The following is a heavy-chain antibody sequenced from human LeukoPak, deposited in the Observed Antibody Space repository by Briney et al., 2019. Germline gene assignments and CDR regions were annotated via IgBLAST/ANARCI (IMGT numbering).Heavy chain of an antibody. CDR2: IYYSGST. J-gene: IGHJ4*02. CDR1: GGSISSSSYY. V-gene: IGHV4-39*01. D-gene: IGHD3-22*01. CDR3: ARAQRDSSGYVY. Sequence: SETLSLTCTVSGGSISSSSYYWGWIRQPPGKGLEWIGSIYYSGSTYYNPSLKSRVTISVDTSKNQFSLKLSSVTAADTAVYYCARAQRDSSGYVYWGQGTLVTVSS.